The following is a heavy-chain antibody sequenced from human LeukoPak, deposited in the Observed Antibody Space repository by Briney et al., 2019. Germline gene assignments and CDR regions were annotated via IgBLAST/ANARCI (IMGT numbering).Heavy chain of an antibody. J-gene: IGHJ4*02. CDR2: INPNSGGT. V-gene: IGHV1-2*02. CDR3: AREGVDWNHSVYYFDY. Sequence: ASVKVSCKASGYTFTGNYMHWVRQPPGQGLEWMGWINPNSGGTNYAQKFQGRVTMTRDTSISTAYMELSRLRSDDTAVYYCAREGVDWNHSVYYFDYWGQGTLVTVSS. D-gene: IGHD1-1*01. CDR1: GYTFTGNY.